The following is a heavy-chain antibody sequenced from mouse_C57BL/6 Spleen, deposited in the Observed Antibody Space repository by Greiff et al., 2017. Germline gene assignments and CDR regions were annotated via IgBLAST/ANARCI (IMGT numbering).Heavy chain of an antibody. D-gene: IGHD1-1*01. J-gene: IGHJ4*01. V-gene: IGHV1-4*01. CDR2: INPSSGYT. CDR1: GYTFTSYT. CDR3: ASPGSSYVYAMDY. Sequence: QVQLQQSGAELARPGASVKMSCKASGYTFTSYTMHWVKQRPGQGLEWIGYINPSSGYTKYNQKFKDKATLTADQSSSTAYMRLSSLTSDDSAVYYCASPGSSYVYAMDYWGQGTSVTVSS.